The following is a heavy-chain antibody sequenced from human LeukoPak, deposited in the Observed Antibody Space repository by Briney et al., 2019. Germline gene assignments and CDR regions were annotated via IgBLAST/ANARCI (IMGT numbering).Heavy chain of an antibody. CDR1: GFTFSNYA. V-gene: IGHV3-30*04. J-gene: IGHJ4*02. Sequence: GGSLRLSCTASGFTFSNYAIHWVRQAPGKGLEWVAVISFDGNNKYYADSVKGRFTISRDNAKNSLYLQMNSLRAEDTAVYYCARLREIPVFGVVTKSTSYFDYWGQGTPVTVSS. D-gene: IGHD3-3*01. CDR3: ARLREIPVFGVVTKSTSYFDY. CDR2: ISFDGNNK.